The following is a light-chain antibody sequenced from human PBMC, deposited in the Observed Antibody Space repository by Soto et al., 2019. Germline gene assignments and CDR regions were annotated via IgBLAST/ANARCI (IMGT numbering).Light chain of an antibody. CDR2: AAS. Sequence: EIVMTQSPATLSVSPGERATLSCRASQSVSSLAWYQQKPGQTPRLLIYAASTRATGMPARFSGSGSGTEFTLTISTLQSEDFAVYYCQQYDNWPHTFGKGTKLEIK. CDR3: QQYDNWPHT. CDR1: QSVSS. V-gene: IGKV3D-15*01. J-gene: IGKJ2*01.